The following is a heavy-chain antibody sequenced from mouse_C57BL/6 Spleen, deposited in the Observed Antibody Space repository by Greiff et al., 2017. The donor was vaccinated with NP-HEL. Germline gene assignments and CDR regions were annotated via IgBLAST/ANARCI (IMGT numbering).Heavy chain of an antibody. D-gene: IGHD2-2*01. CDR3: AFFYYGYDDGFDY. CDR2: IHPENDDT. CDR1: GYTFTTYP. V-gene: IGHV1-47*01. J-gene: IGHJ2*01. Sequence: VQLQQSGAELVKPGASVKMSCKASGYTFTTYPIEWMKQNHGKSLEWIGNIHPENDDTKYNEKFKGKATLTVEKSSITVYLELSRLTSDDAAVYYCAFFYYGYDDGFDYWGQGTTLTVSS.